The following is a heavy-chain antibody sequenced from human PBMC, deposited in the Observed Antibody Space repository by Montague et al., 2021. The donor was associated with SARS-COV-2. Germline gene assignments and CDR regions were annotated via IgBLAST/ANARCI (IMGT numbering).Heavy chain of an antibody. J-gene: IGHJ6*02. CDR3: AGVPDGDVDDVLTAGRYYGMDV. V-gene: IGHV4-59*13. CDR1: GGSISSYY. CDR2: IYYSGST. Sequence: SETLSLTCTVSGGSISSYYWSWIRQPPGKGLEWIGYIYYSGSTSYNPSLKSRVTISVDTSKNQFSLKLSSATAADTAVYYYAGVPDGDVDDVLTAGRYYGMDVWGQGTTVTVSS. D-gene: IGHD2-21*02.